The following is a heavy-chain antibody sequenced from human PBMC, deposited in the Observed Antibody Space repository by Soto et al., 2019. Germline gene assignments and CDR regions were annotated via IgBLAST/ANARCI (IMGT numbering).Heavy chain of an antibody. Sequence: PGGSLRLSCAASGFTFTRYSMNWVRQAPGKGLEWVSSISSTTNYIYYGDSMKGRFTISRDNAKNSLYLEMDSLRAEDTAVYYCARESEDLTSNFDYWGQGTLVTVSS. CDR3: ARESEDLTSNFDY. J-gene: IGHJ4*02. V-gene: IGHV3-21*06. CDR2: ISSTTNYI. CDR1: GFTFTRYS.